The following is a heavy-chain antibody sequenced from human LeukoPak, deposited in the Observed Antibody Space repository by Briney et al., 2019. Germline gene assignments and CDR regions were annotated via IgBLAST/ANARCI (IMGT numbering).Heavy chain of an antibody. J-gene: IGHJ3*01. CDR2: LYHIVGT. Sequence: SETLSLTYTASGASISNYAWNWIRQPPGQGLEWIGILYHIVGTKNNPSHKRRINITIDRDTTQFSLNPSSVPAADTSVYFCANKVGGAFDVWGQGKLVTVSA. CDR1: GASISNYA. CDR3: ANKVGGAFDV. V-gene: IGHV4-59*08.